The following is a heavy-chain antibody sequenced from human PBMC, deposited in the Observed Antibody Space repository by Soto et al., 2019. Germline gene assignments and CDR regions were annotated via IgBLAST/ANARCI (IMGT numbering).Heavy chain of an antibody. J-gene: IGHJ4*02. CDR3: AKADFWSGFYAFEL. Sequence: TRSLTCSVSGHSIRSYYWNWVRQTPDKGLEWIGFFYYSGSTNYNPSLNGRVTMSADTPKNQVSLRLTSVTTADTAIYYCAKADFWSGFYAFELWGQGLLVTVS. CDR2: FYYSGST. D-gene: IGHD3-3*01. CDR1: GHSIRSYY. V-gene: IGHV4-59*01.